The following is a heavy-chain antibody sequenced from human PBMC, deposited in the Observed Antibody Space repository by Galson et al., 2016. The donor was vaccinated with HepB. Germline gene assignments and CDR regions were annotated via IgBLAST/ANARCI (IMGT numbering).Heavy chain of an antibody. CDR1: GDSIRNVGRH. Sequence: SETLSLTCTVSGDSIRNVGRHWGWFRQSPGKGLEYIGSIHSSGTSYYNPSLTSRITVSADTSRNQFSLRLNSVTAADTAVYYCATGLAVAGKYYYYYMDVWGNGTTVTVSS. V-gene: IGHV4-39*01. J-gene: IGHJ6*03. CDR2: IHSSGTS. CDR3: ATGLAVAGKYYYYYMDV. D-gene: IGHD6-19*01.